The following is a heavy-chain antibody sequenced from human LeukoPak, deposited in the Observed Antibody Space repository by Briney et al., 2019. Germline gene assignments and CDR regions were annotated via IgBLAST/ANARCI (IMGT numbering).Heavy chain of an antibody. J-gene: IGHJ4*02. CDR2: ISGSGGST. D-gene: IGHD6-19*01. CDR1: GFTFSSYA. Sequence: GGSLRLSCAASGFTFSSYAMSWVRQAPGKGLEWVSAISGSGGSTYSADSVKGRFTISRDNSKNTLYLQMNSLRAEDTAVYYCSKDLYSSGWYYFDYWGQGTLATVSS. CDR3: SKDLYSSGWYYFDY. V-gene: IGHV3-23*01.